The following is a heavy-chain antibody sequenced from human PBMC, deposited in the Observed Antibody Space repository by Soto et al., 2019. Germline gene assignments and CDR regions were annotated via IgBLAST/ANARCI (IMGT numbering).Heavy chain of an antibody. CDR3: AKDHYGAAIYGTDV. CDR2: ITWNSGTI. CDR1: GFTFDDYA. V-gene: IGHV3-9*01. J-gene: IGHJ6*02. Sequence: EVQLVESGGGLVQPGRSLRLSCAASGFTFDDYAMHWVRQAPGKGLEWVSGITWNSGTIGYADSVKGRFTISRDNGKNSLYLQMNSLRPQGTASYYGAKDHYGAAIYGTDVWGQGTTGTVSS. D-gene: IGHD3-10*01.